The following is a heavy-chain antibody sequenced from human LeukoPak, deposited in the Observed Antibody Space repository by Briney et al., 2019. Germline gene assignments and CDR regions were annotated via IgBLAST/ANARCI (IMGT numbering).Heavy chain of an antibody. V-gene: IGHV4-4*02. Sequence: PSETLSLTCAVSGGSISSSNWWSWVRQPPGKGLEWIGEIYHSGSTNYNPSLKSRVTISVDTSKNQFSLKLNSVTAADTAVYYCARDNTVTSTFDYWGQGTLVTVSS. J-gene: IGHJ4*02. CDR3: ARDNTVTSTFDY. CDR2: IYHSGST. D-gene: IGHD4-17*01. CDR1: GGSISSSNW.